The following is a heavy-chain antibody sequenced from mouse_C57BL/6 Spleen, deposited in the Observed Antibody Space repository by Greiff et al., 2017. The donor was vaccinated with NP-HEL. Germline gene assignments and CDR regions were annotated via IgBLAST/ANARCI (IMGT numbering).Heavy chain of an antibody. Sequence: EVKLVESGGGLVKPGGSLKLSCAASGFTFSDYGMHWVRQAPEKGLEWVAYISSGSSTIYYADTVKGRFTISRDNAKNTLFLQMTSLRSEDTAMYYCARGHDYYGRDAMDYWGQGTSVTVSS. CDR1: GFTFSDYG. CDR2: ISSGSSTI. J-gene: IGHJ4*01. D-gene: IGHD1-1*01. CDR3: ARGHDYYGRDAMDY. V-gene: IGHV5-17*01.